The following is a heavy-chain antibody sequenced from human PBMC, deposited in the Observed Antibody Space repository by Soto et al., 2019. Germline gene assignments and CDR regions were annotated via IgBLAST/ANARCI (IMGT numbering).Heavy chain of an antibody. J-gene: IGHJ5*02. V-gene: IGHV3-33*01. CDR1: GFTFSSYG. Sequence: QVQLVESGGGVVQPGRSLRLSCAASGFTFSSYGMHWVRQAPGKGLEWVSVIWYDGSNKYYADSVKGRFTVSRDNSKNPLYRQVNSLRAADPAVYYCAGERYDSSRLGGIAPWGLGTLVTVS. CDR3: AGERYDSSRLGGIAP. D-gene: IGHD3-22*01. CDR2: IWYDGSNK.